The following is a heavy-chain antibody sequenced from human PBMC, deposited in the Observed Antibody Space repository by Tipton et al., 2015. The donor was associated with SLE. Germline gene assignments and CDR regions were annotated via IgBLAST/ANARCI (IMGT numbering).Heavy chain of an antibody. D-gene: IGHD1-7*01. CDR3: ARATDWNSSPDV. CDR2: IYYSGNT. CDR1: GGSISSGGYY. V-gene: IGHV4-31*03. Sequence: TLSLTCTVSGGSISSGGYYWTWIRQLPGKGLEWIGYIYYSGNTYYNPSLGSRLTISVDTSKDQFSLRLTSVTAADTAVYYCARATDWNSSPDVWGKGTTVTVSS. J-gene: IGHJ6*04.